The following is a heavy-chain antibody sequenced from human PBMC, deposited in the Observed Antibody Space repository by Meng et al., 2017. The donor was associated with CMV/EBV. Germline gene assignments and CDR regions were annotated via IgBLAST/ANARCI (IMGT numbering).Heavy chain of an antibody. D-gene: IGHD3-3*01. V-gene: IGHV4-39*07. CDR2: IYYSGST. Sequence: QLRLQGSGPGLVKPSETLSLTCTVSGGSISSSSYYWGWIRQPPGKGLEWIGSIYYSGSTYYNPSLKSRVTISVDTSKNQFSLKLSSVTAADTAVYYCARNPSEWDYWGQGTLVTVSS. J-gene: IGHJ4*02. CDR1: GGSISSSSYY. CDR3: ARNPSEWDY.